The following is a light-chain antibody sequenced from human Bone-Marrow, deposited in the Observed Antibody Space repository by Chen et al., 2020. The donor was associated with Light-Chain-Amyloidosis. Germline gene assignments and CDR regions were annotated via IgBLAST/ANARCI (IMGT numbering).Light chain of an antibody. Sequence: QSVLTQPPSVSGAPGQRVTISCTGSSSNIGAGFRVHWYHQFPGTAPKLLIYDNNNRPSGVPDRFSGSNSGTSASLAITGLQAEDEGDYYCQSYDSSGTYEVIFGGGTKLTVL. J-gene: IGLJ2*01. CDR1: SSNIGAGFR. V-gene: IGLV1-40*01. CDR3: QSYDSSGTYEVI. CDR2: DNN.